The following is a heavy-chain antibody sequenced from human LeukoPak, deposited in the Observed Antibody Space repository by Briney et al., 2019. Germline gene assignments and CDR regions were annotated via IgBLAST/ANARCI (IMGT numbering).Heavy chain of an antibody. CDR1: GYTFTGYY. J-gene: IGHJ4*02. V-gene: IGHV1-46*01. Sequence: ASVKVSCKASGYTFTGYYIHWVRQAPGQGLEWMGMINPSGGSTGYAQKFQGRVTMTRDMSTSTVYMELSSLRSEDTAVFYCARRAQVERRHSQFDYWGQGTLVTVSS. D-gene: IGHD1-1*01. CDR3: ARRAQVERRHSQFDY. CDR2: INPSGGST.